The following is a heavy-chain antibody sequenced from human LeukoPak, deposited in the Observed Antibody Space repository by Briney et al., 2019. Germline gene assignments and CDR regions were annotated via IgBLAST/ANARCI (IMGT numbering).Heavy chain of an antibody. D-gene: IGHD5-12*01. CDR3: ARELGQNIVATPFDY. V-gene: IGHV3-30*03. J-gene: IGHJ4*02. CDR2: ISYDGSNK. CDR1: GFTFSSYG. Sequence: GGSLRLSCAASGFTFSSYGMHWVRQAPGKGLEWVAVISYDGSNKYYADSVKGRFTISRDNSKNTLYLQMNSLRAEDTAVYYCARELGQNIVATPFDYWGQGTLVTVSS.